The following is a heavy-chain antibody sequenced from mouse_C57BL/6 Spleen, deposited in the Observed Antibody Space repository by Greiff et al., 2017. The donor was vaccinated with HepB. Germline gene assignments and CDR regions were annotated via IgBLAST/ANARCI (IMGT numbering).Heavy chain of an antibody. CDR2: IYPGDGDT. CDR3: ASTGAHGSSYG. J-gene: IGHJ2*01. Sequence: QVQLKESGAELVKPGASVKISCKASGYAFSSYWMNWVKQRPGKGLEWIGQIYPGDGDTNYNGKFKGKATLTADKSSSTAYMLLSSLTSEDSTVYFCASTGAHGSSYGWGQGTTLTVSS. D-gene: IGHD1-1*01. V-gene: IGHV1-80*01. CDR1: GYAFSSYW.